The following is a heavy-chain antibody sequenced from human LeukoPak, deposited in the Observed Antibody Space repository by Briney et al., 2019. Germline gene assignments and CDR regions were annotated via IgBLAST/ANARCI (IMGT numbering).Heavy chain of an antibody. CDR1: GFTFSSYW. Sequence: GGSLRLSCAASGFTFSSYWMTWVRQAQGQGLKRVANIKHDGSEKFNVDSVKGRFTIARENAKNSLYLQMHSLRAEDTAVYYCVRQSGTYYDYWGQGTLVTVSS. CDR3: VRQSGTYYDY. CDR2: IKHDGSEK. V-gene: IGHV3-7*01. D-gene: IGHD1-26*01. J-gene: IGHJ4*02.